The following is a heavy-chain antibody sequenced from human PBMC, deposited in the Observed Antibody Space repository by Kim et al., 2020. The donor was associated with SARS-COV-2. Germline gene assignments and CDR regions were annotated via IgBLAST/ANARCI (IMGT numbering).Heavy chain of an antibody. CDR3: AKDLAFGGVEDY. D-gene: IGHD3-16*01. Sequence: KYYADSVKGRFTISRDNSKNTLYLQMNSLRAEDTAVYYCAKDLAFGGVEDYWGQGTLVTVSS. J-gene: IGHJ4*02. CDR2: K. V-gene: IGHV3-30*02.